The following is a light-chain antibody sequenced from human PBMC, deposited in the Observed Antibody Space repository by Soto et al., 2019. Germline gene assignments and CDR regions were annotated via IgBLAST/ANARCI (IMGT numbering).Light chain of an antibody. V-gene: IGKV1D-8*03. CDR1: QGISSY. CDR2: GAS. Sequence: VIWMTQSPSLLSASTGDRVTISCRMSQGISSYLAWYQQKPGKAPKILIYGASTLQSGVPSRFTGSGSGTEFTLTISSLQPDDFATYYCQQLNSYPRTFGQGTKVDIK. CDR3: QQLNSYPRT. J-gene: IGKJ1*01.